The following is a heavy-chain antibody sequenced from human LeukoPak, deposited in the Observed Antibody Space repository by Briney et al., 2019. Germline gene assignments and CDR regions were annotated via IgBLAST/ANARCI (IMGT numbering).Heavy chain of an antibody. CDR3: ARDGAWTRLTNYYYYMDV. D-gene: IGHD1-1*01. CDR2: ISSSGSTI. V-gene: IGHV3-48*03. Sequence: PGGSLRLSCAASGFTFSSYEMNWVRQAPGKGLDWVSYISSSGSTIYYADSVKGRFTISRDNAKNSLYLQMNSLRAEDTAVYYCARDGAWTRLTNYYYYMDVWGKGTTVTVSS. J-gene: IGHJ6*03. CDR1: GFTFSSYE.